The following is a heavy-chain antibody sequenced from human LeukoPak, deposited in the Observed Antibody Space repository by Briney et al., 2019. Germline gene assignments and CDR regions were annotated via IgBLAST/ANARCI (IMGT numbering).Heavy chain of an antibody. CDR2: ISGSGGST. V-gene: IGHV3-23*01. J-gene: IGHJ4*02. CDR3: AKSRGLSLPMSRYFDY. D-gene: IGHD3-10*01. CDR1: GFTFSNYA. Sequence: GGSLRLSCVASGFTFSNYAMSWVRQAPGKGVEGGSGISGSGGSTYYVDPVKGRVTISRDNSKNTLYLQMNSLRAEDTAVYYCAKSRGLSLPMSRYFDYWGQGTLVTVSS.